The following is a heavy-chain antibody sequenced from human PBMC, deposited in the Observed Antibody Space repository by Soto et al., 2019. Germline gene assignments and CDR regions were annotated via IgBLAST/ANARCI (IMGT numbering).Heavy chain of an antibody. Sequence: SETLSLTCIVSGGSISSSSYYWGWIRQPPGKGLEWIGSIYYSGSTYYNPSLKSRVTISVDTSKNQFSLKLSSVTAADTAVYYCARQRAFDGLNFDYWGQGTLVTVSS. CDR2: IYYSGST. CDR1: GGSISSSSYY. CDR3: ARQRAFDGLNFDY. V-gene: IGHV4-39*01. D-gene: IGHD3-10*01. J-gene: IGHJ4*02.